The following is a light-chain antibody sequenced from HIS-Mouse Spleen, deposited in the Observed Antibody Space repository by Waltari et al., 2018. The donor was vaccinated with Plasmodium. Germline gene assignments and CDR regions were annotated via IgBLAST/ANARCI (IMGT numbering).Light chain of an antibody. J-gene: IGLJ1*01. CDR1: SSDVGGYNY. Sequence: QSALTQPRSVSGSPGQSVTISCTGTSSDVGGYNYVSWYQQHPGKAPKLMIYDVSNRPSGGPDRFLRSKAGNTASLTISGLQAEDGADYYCCSYAGSYTYVFGTGTKVTVL. CDR2: DVS. CDR3: CSYAGSYTYV. V-gene: IGLV2-11*01.